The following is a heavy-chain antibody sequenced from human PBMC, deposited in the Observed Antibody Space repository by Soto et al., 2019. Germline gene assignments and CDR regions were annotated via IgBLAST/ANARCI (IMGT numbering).Heavy chain of an antibody. D-gene: IGHD2-2*01. CDR2: ISGGGDRT. CDR3: VRKVLGSTSRPDWWYFDL. J-gene: IGHJ2*01. CDR1: GFTFINYA. V-gene: IGHV3-23*01. Sequence: EVQFLESGGGLVQPGGSLRLSCVGSGFTFINYAMNWVRQTPGKGLEWVSGISGGGDRTFDADSVKGRFTISRDNSKNTVNLQMNSLRADDTAVYYCVRKVLGSTSRPDWWYFDLWGRGTLVTVSS.